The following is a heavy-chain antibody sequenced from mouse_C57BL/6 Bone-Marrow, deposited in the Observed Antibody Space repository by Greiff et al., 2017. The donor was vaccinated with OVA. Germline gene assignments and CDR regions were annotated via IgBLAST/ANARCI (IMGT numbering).Heavy chain of an antibody. V-gene: IGHV1-64*01. CDR2: IHPNSGST. J-gene: IGHJ2*01. D-gene: IGHD1-1*01. CDR1: GYTFTSYW. Sequence: QVQLQQPGAELVKPGASVKLSCKASGYTFTSYWMHWVKQRPGQGLEWIGMIHPNSGSTNYNEKFKSKATLTVDKSSSTAYMQLSSLTSEDSAVYYCARPSYYYGSPYFDDWGQGTTLTVSS. CDR3: ARPSYYYGSPYFDD.